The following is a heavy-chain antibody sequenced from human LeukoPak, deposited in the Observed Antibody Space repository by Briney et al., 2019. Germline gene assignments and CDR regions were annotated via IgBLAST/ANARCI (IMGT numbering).Heavy chain of an antibody. J-gene: IGHJ4*02. CDR1: GFSSSSYA. Sequence: PRGSLRLSRAPSGFSSSSYAMSSVSAAPREGLERDSPISGSGGTTYSTDSVRGRFTISRDNSKNTLYLQMNSLRAEDTAVYYCAKDGYGDYPFDYWGQGTLVTVSS. CDR2: ISGSGGTT. D-gene: IGHD4-17*01. CDR3: AKDGYGDYPFDY. V-gene: IGHV3-23*01.